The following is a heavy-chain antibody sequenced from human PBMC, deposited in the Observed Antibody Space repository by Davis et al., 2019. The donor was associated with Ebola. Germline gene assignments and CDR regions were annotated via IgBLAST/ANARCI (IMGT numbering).Heavy chain of an antibody. CDR2: ISGSGGST. CDR1: GFTFSSYA. J-gene: IGHJ5*02. CDR3: ARDRYDSSGYYSLWFDP. D-gene: IGHD3-22*01. V-gene: IGHV3-23*01. Sequence: GESLKISCAASGFTFSSYAMSWVRQAPGKGLEWASAISGSGGSTYYADSVKGRFTISRDNSKNTLYLQMNSLRAEDTAVYYCARDRYDSSGYYSLWFDPWGQGTLVTVSS.